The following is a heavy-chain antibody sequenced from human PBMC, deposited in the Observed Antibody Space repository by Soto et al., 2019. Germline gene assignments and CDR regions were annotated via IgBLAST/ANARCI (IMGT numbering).Heavy chain of an antibody. V-gene: IGHV1-8*01. CDR1: GYTFTSYD. Sequence: ASVKVSCKASGYTFTSYDINWVRQATGQGLEWMGWMNPNSGNTGYAQKFQGRVTMTRNTSISTAYMELSSLRSEDTAVYYCASGFYDSSGYYSDAFDIWGQGTMVTVS. CDR3: ASGFYDSSGYYSDAFDI. CDR2: MNPNSGNT. D-gene: IGHD3-22*01. J-gene: IGHJ3*02.